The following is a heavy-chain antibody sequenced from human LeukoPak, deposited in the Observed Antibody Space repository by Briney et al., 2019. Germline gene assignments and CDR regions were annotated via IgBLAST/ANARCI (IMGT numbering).Heavy chain of an antibody. J-gene: IGHJ2*01. V-gene: IGHV4-39*07. CDR2: IYYSGST. CDR1: GGSISSSSYY. D-gene: IGHD3-22*01. CDR3: ARVDYDSSGYRDWYFDL. Sequence: SETLSLTCTVSGGSISSSSYYWGWIRQPPGKGLEWIGSIYYSGSTYYNPSLKSRVTISVDTSKNQFSLKLSSVTAADTAVYYCARVDYDSSGYRDWYFDLWGRGTLVTVSS.